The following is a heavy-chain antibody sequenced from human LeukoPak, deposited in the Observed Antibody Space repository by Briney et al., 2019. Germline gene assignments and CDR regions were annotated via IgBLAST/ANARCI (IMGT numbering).Heavy chain of an antibody. CDR2: IYYSGSA. CDR1: GGSISSYY. V-gene: IGHV4-59*01. Sequence: QVQLQESGPGLVKPSETLSLTCTVSGGSISSYYWSWIRQPPGKRLEWIGYIYYSGSANYNPSLMSRVTISVDTSKNQFSLKLSSVTAADTAVYYCARVTVSHYYYYMDVWGKGTTVTVSS. J-gene: IGHJ6*03. CDR3: ARVTVSHYYYYMDV.